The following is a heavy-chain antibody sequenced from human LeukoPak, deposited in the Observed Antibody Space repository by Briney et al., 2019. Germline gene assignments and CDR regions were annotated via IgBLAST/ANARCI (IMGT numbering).Heavy chain of an antibody. V-gene: IGHV3-7*01. J-gene: IGHJ4*02. CDR2: INQAGSET. Sequence: GGSLRLSCAASGFTFSSYWMSWVRQAPGKGLEWVANINQAGSETYYVDSVMGRFTISRDYAKNSLYLQMSSLRVGDTAVYFCLIAATARGGFDYWGQGTLVTVSS. CDR3: LIAATARGGFDY. D-gene: IGHD2-21*02. CDR1: GFTFSSYW.